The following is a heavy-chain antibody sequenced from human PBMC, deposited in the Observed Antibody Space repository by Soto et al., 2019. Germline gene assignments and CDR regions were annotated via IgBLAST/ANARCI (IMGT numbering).Heavy chain of an antibody. J-gene: IGHJ6*02. CDR3: ARVLPIQGDTVPSPYYYYGMDV. CDR1: GFPFSSYS. D-gene: IGHD2-21*01. CDR2: ISSSSSYI. V-gene: IGHV3-21*01. Sequence: SLRLSCAASGFPFSSYSMNGVRQATGKGLEWVSSISSSSSYIYYADSVKGRFTISRDNAKNSLYLQMNSLRAEDTAVYYCARVLPIQGDTVPSPYYYYGMDVWGQVTTVTVSS.